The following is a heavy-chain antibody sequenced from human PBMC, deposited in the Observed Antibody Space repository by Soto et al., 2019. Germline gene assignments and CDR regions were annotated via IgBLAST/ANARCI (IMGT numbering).Heavy chain of an antibody. CDR2: ISYDGGNE. Sequence: GGSLRLSCAGSGFTFSSYGIHWVRQAPGKGLEWVALISYDGGNEKYTESVKDRFTISRDDSHNVAYLQMSSLRTEDTAMYYCAKDRYSGTYPTDFDYWGQGSLVTAPQ. D-gene: IGHD1-26*01. CDR3: AKDRYSGTYPTDFDY. CDR1: GFTFSSYG. J-gene: IGHJ4*02. V-gene: IGHV3-30*18.